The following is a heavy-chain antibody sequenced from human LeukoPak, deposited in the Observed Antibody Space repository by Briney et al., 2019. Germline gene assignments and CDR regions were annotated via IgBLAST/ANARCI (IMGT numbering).Heavy chain of an antibody. CDR2: INHSGST. J-gene: IGHJ5*02. D-gene: IGHD3-10*01. CDR3: ARGKQLQVRRSWFDP. Sequence: SETLSLTCAVYGGSFSGYFWSWIRQPPGKGLEWIGEINHSGSTNYNPSLKSRVTISVDTSKNQFSLKLSSVTAADTAVYYCARGKQLQVRRSWFDPWGQGTLVTVSS. V-gene: IGHV4-34*01. CDR1: GGSFSGYF.